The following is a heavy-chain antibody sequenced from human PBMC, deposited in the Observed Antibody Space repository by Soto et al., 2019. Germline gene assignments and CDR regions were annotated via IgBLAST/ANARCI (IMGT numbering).Heavy chain of an antibody. J-gene: IGHJ5*02. CDR1: GFTFSTYA. CDR2: ISYDGSNK. CDR3: ARRYKDGRRDCISTSCLFDP. Sequence: PGGSLRLSCAASGFTFSTYAMHWLRQAPGKGLEWVAVISYDGSNKYYADSVKGRFTISRDNSKNTLYLQMNSLRAEDTAVYYCARRYKDGRRDCISTSCLFDPWGQGTLVTVCS. V-gene: IGHV3-30-3*01. D-gene: IGHD2-2*01.